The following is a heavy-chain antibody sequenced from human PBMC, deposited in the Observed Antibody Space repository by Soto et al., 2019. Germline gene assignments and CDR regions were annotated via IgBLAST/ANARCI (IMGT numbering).Heavy chain of an antibody. J-gene: IGHJ5*02. CDR2: IYHSGST. V-gene: IGHV4-39*07. CDR1: GASIRSSTFY. Sequence: SETLSLTCTVSGASIRSSTFYWGWIRQPPGKGLEWIGEIYHSGSTNYNPSLKSRVTISVDKSKNQFSLKLSSVTAADTAVYYCARGSVNLGYCSSTSCPPRWFDPWGQGTLVTVSS. D-gene: IGHD2-2*01. CDR3: ARGSVNLGYCSSTSCPPRWFDP.